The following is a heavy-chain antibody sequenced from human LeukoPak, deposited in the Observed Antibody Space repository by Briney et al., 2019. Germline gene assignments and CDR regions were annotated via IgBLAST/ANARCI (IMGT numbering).Heavy chain of an antibody. CDR2: IIPIFGTA. D-gene: IGHD6-13*01. J-gene: IGHJ4*02. CDR1: GGTFSSYA. CDR3: ARVAAAGPDY. V-gene: IGHV1-69*06. Sequence: GASVKVSCKSSGGTFSSYAISWVRQAPGQGLEWMGGIIPIFGTANYAQKFQGRVTITADKSTSTAYMELSSLRSEDTAVYYCARVAAAGPDYWGQGTLVTVSS.